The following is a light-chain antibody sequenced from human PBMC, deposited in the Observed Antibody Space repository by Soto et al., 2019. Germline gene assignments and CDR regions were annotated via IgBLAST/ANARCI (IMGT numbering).Light chain of an antibody. Sequence: QSVLTQPPSASGTPVQRVTISCSGSSSNIGSNTVNWYQQLPGTAPKLLIYTNNQRPSGVPDRFSGSKSGTSASLAISGLQSEDEADYYCAAWDDSLNGFYVFGSGPKVTVL. CDR3: AAWDDSLNGFYV. CDR1: SSNIGSNT. V-gene: IGLV1-44*01. CDR2: TNN. J-gene: IGLJ1*01.